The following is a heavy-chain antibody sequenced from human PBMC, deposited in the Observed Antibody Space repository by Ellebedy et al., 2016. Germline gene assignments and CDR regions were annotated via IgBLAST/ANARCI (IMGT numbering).Heavy chain of an antibody. J-gene: IGHJ4*02. CDR2: IYYSGST. CDR1: GGSISSYY. V-gene: IGHV4-59*01. CDR3: ARGYSSGWYYGY. D-gene: IGHD6-19*01. Sequence: SETLSLTXTVSGGSISSYYWSWIRQPPGKGLEWIGYIYYSGSTNYNPSLKSRVTISVDTSKNQFSLKLSSVTAADTAVYYCARGYSSGWYYGYWGQGTLVTVSS.